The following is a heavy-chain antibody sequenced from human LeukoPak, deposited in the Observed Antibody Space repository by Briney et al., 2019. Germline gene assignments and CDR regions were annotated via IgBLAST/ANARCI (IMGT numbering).Heavy chain of an antibody. V-gene: IGHV3-74*01. CDR2: INPGGSSI. CDR1: ELTFSSYW. Sequence: PRRSLRLSCAASELTFSSYWMHWVRQVPGKGLVWVARINPGGSSITYAGSVKGRFTISRDNAKNTLYLQMDSLRAEDTGVYYCARSNQADDYWGQGTLVTVSS. J-gene: IGHJ4*02. D-gene: IGHD1-14*01. CDR3: ARSNQADDY.